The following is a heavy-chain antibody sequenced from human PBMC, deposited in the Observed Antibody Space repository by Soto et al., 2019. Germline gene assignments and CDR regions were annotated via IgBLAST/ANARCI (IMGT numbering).Heavy chain of an antibody. CDR3: ARELAGTTSFDI. CDR2: IKQDGSEK. J-gene: IGHJ3*02. D-gene: IGHD1-7*01. Sequence: GGSLRLSCAASGFTFSSYSMNWVRQAPGKGLEWVANIKQDGSEKYYVDSVKGRFTISRDNAKNSLYLQMNSLRAEDTAVYYCARELAGTTSFDIWGQGTMVTVSS. CDR1: GFTFSSYS. V-gene: IGHV3-7*01.